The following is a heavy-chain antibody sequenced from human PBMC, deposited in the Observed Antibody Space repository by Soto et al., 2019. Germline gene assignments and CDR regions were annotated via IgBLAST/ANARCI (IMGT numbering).Heavy chain of an antibody. CDR1: EFTFSDSY. Sequence: LRLSCAASEFTFSDSYMSWIRQAPGKGLEWISYISSSGSSIYYADSVKGRFTISRDNAKNSLYLQMNSLRAEDTAVYYCARGHSYAYGDFDYWGQGTLVTVS. J-gene: IGHJ4*02. CDR2: ISSSGSSI. D-gene: IGHD5-18*01. V-gene: IGHV3-11*01. CDR3: ARGHSYAYGDFDY.